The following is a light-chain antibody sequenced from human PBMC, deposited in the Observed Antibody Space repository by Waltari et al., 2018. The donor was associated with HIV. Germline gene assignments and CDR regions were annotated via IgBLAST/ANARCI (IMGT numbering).Light chain of an antibody. Sequence: IVMTQSPTTLSVSPGERATLSCRASQSVYVNLAWYQQKHGQAPRLLISGASRRATGIPDRFSGSGSGTDFILTISRLEPEDLAVYYCQQYGRSPLTFGGGTKVEIK. CDR2: GAS. CDR3: QQYGRSPLT. CDR1: QSVYVN. J-gene: IGKJ4*01. V-gene: IGKV3-20*01.